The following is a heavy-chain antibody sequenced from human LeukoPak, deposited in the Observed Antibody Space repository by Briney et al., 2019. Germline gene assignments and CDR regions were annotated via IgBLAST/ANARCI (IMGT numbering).Heavy chain of an antibody. Sequence: GESLKISCKGSGYSFSNDWIGWVRQMPGKGLEWMGIIYPADSDTKYSPSFQGQVTISADKSISTAYLQWYSLGASDTAMYYCARRGCIGGTCYGYWGQGTLVTVPS. V-gene: IGHV5-51*01. CDR2: IYPADSDT. CDR1: GYSFSNDW. D-gene: IGHD2-15*01. J-gene: IGHJ4*02. CDR3: ARRGCIGGTCYGY.